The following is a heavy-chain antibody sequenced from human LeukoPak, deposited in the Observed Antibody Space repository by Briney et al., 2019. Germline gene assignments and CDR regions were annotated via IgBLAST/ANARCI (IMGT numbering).Heavy chain of an antibody. Sequence: PSETLSLTCTVSGGSINNFYWSWVRQAPGKGLEWVSAISGSGGSTYYADSVKGRFTISRDNSKNTLYLQMNSLRAEDTAVYYCAKVALLWFGHIDYWGQGTLVTVSS. CDR3: AKVALLWFGHIDY. J-gene: IGHJ4*02. CDR2: ISGSGGST. V-gene: IGHV3-23*01. CDR1: GGSINNFY. D-gene: IGHD3-10*01.